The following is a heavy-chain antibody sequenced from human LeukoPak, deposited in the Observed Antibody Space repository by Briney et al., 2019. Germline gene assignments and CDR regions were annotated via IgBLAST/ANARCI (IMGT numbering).Heavy chain of an antibody. J-gene: IGHJ4*02. Sequence: GGSLRLSCTASGFTFSSYGMSWVRQAPGKGLEWVSSISGTGGSTYYADSVKGRFTISRDNSKNTLYLQMNSLRAEDTAVYYCARRIDYGDKWGQGTLVTVSS. CDR1: GFTFSSYG. CDR3: ARRIDYGDK. CDR2: ISGTGGST. V-gene: IGHV3-23*01.